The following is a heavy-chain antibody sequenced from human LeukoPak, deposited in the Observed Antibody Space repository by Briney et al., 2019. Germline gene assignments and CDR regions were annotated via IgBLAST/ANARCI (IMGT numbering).Heavy chain of an antibody. V-gene: IGHV1-46*01. D-gene: IGHD2-2*01. Sequence: ASVKVSCKVSGYTLTELSMHWVRQAPGQGLEWMGIINPSGGSTSYAQKFQGRVTMTRDTSTSTVYMELSSLRPEDTAVYYCARTVDTHIVVVPAALAFDIWGQGTMVTVSS. J-gene: IGHJ3*02. CDR3: ARTVDTHIVVVPAALAFDI. CDR1: GYTLTELS. CDR2: INPSGGST.